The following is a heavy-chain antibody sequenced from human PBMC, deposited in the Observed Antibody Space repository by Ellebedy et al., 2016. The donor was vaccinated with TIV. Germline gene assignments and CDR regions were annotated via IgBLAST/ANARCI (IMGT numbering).Heavy chain of an antibody. D-gene: IGHD2-15*01. Sequence: GESLKISCVASGFTFSNYNMNWVRQSPGKGLEWVSSIRSTGSDKYYAESVKGRFTISRDNAQDTLFLQMNSLRAEDTVVYFCSRGWSTPDSWGQGTLVIVSS. CDR2: IRSTGSDK. CDR3: SRGWSTPDS. J-gene: IGHJ4*02. V-gene: IGHV3-21*06. CDR1: GFTFSNYN.